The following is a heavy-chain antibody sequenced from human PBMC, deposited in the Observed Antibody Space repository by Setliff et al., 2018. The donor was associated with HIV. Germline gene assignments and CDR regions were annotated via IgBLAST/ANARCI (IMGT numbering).Heavy chain of an antibody. Sequence: SETLSLTCAVYGGSFSGYYWSWIRQPPGKGLEWIGEINHSGSTYHSPSLESRVTISIDTSKNQFSLKLSSVTAADTAVYYCARGSAYYYGSGIDYWGQGTLVTVSS. CDR3: ARGSAYYYGSGIDY. V-gene: IGHV4-34*01. CDR2: INHSGST. D-gene: IGHD3-10*01. J-gene: IGHJ4*02. CDR1: GGSFSGYY.